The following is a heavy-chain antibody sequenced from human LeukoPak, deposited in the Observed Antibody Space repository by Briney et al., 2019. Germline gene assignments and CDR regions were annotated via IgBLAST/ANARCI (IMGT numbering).Heavy chain of an antibody. J-gene: IGHJ4*02. CDR2: INGDGSST. V-gene: IGHV3-74*01. Sequence: GGSLRLSCAASGFTFSAYWMHWVRQAPGKGLVWVSRINGDGSSTGYADSVKGRFTISRDNAKNTLYLQMNSLRAEDMAVYYCAKDDYGDPGYFDYWGQGTLVTVSS. D-gene: IGHD4-17*01. CDR1: GFTFSAYW. CDR3: AKDDYGDPGYFDY.